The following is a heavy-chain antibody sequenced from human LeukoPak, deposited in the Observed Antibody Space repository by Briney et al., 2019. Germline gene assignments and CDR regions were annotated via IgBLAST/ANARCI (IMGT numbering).Heavy chain of an antibody. CDR1: GGTFSSYA. V-gene: IGHV1-69*01. CDR3: ARAKGDYCSSTSCSNWFDP. CDR2: IIPIFVTA. D-gene: IGHD2-2*01. J-gene: IGHJ5*02. Sequence: SVKVSCKASGGTFSSYAISWVRQAPGQGLEWMGGIIPIFVTADYAKKFQGRVTITADESTSTAYMDLSSLRSEDTAVYYCARAKGDYCSSTSCSNWFDPWGPGTLVTVSS.